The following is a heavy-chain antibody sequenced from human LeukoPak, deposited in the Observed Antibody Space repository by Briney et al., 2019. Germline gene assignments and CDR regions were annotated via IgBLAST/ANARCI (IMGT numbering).Heavy chain of an antibody. D-gene: IGHD1-26*01. Sequence: HPGGSLRLSCAASGFTFDDYAMHWVRQAPGKGLEWVSGISWNSGSIGYADSVRGRFTISRDNAKNSLYLQMNSLRAEDTALYYCAREVGAALTSYFDWWGQGTLVTVSS. CDR3: AREVGAALTSYFDW. V-gene: IGHV3-9*01. J-gene: IGHJ4*02. CDR1: GFTFDDYA. CDR2: ISWNSGSI.